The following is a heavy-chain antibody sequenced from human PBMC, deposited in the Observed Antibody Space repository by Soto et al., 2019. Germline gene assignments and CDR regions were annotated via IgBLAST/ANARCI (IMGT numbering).Heavy chain of an antibody. Sequence: QVQLQQWGAGLLKPSETLSLTCAVYGGSFSGYYWSWIRQPPGKGLEWIGEINHSGSTNYNPSLKSRVTISVDTSKNQFSLKLSSVTAADTAVYYCARSEVYSSSSFSEYWGQGTQVTVSS. CDR3: ARSEVYSSSSFSEY. CDR2: INHSGST. V-gene: IGHV4-34*01. D-gene: IGHD6-6*01. J-gene: IGHJ4*02. CDR1: GGSFSGYY.